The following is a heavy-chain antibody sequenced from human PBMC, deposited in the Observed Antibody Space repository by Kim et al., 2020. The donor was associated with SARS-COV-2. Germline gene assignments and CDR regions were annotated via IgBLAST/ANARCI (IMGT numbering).Heavy chain of an antibody. CDR2: ISHSGGST. Sequence: GGSLRLSCAASGFTFSSYAMSWVRQAPGKGLEWVSVISHSGGSTYFADSVKGRVTISRDNSKNTLYLQMNSLRAEDTAVYYCAKEVGNLYAFDIWGQGTMVTVSS. J-gene: IGHJ3*02. CDR3: AKEVGNLYAFDI. CDR1: GFTFSSYA. V-gene: IGHV3-23*01.